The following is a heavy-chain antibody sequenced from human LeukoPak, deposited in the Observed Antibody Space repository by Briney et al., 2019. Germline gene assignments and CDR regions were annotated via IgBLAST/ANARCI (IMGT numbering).Heavy chain of an antibody. CDR3: ATYRQVLLPFES. Sequence: AGGSLRLSCAASGFTFNTFAMVWVRQPPGKGLEWVSRSFPSGGEIHYADSVRGRFTISRDNSKSTLSLQMNSLRAEDTAIYYCATYRQVLLPFESWGRGTLVTVSS. D-gene: IGHD2-8*02. J-gene: IGHJ4*02. V-gene: IGHV3-23*01. CDR1: GFTFNTFA. CDR2: SFPSGGEI.